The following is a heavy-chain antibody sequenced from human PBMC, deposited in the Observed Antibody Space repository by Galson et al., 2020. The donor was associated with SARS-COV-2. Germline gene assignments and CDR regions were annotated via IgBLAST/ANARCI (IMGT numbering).Heavy chain of an antibody. CDR3: ARGGEDTAMVADYYYGMDV. J-gene: IGHJ6*02. D-gene: IGHD5-18*01. CDR1: GFTFSSYG. CDR2: ISYDGSNK. V-gene: IGHV3-30*03. Sequence: GESLKISCAASGFTFSSYGMHWVRQAPGKGLEWVAVISYDGSNKYYADSVKGRFTISRDNSKNTLYLQMNSLRAEDTAVYYCARGGEDTAMVADYYYGMDVWGQGTTVTVSS.